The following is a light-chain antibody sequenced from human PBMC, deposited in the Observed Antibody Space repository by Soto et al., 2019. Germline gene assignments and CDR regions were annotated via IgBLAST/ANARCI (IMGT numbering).Light chain of an antibody. CDR2: DVS. V-gene: IGLV2-14*03. CDR3: SSFTSSNTLLI. J-gene: IGLJ2*01. CDR1: SSDVGIYNY. Sequence: QSVLTQPASVSGSPGQSITISCTGTSSDVGIYNYVSWYQQHPGKAPKLMISDVSDRPSGVSHRFSGSKSGNTASLTISGLQADDEADYYCSSFTSSNTLLIFGGGTKLTVL.